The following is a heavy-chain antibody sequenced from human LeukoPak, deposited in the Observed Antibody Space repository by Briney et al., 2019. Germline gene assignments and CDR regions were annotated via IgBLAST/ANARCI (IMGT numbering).Heavy chain of an antibody. CDR3: VADRGNWSGGDF. Sequence: GGSLRLSCAGSTFAFGGYWIHWVRQLPGKGLAWVSRIDSAGGRIQWADSVKGRFTISRDNAKNTVYLQMNSLRPEDSAVYYCVADRGNWSGGDFWGRGTPVIVSS. V-gene: IGHV3-74*01. CDR1: TFAFGGYW. J-gene: IGHJ4*02. D-gene: IGHD3-10*01. CDR2: IDSAGGRI.